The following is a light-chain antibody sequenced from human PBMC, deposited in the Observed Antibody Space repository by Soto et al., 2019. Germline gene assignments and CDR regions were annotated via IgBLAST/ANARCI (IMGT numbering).Light chain of an antibody. J-gene: IGKJ3*01. V-gene: IGKV1-27*01. CDR3: QKYSSVPV. CDR2: AAS. CDR1: QGISNY. Sequence: IQMTQSPSSLSASVGDRVTITCRASQGISNYLAWYQQKPGKVPKLLIYAASTLQSGVPSRFSGSVSGTNFTLTISSLQPEDLATYSCQKYSSVPVFGPGTKVEIK.